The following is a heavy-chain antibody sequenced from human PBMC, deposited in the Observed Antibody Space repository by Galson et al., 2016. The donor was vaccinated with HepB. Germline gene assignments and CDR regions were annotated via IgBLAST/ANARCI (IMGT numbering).Heavy chain of an antibody. J-gene: IGHJ6*02. V-gene: IGHV3-30*03. CDR2: ISNDGSNT. CDR1: GFRFSYYG. CDR3: ARGRPYCSSTSCYPTYYYYYGMDV. D-gene: IGHD2-2*01. Sequence: SLRLSCAASGFRFSYYGMHWVRQAPGKGLEWVAFISNDGSNTYYAESVKGRFTISRDKSRTTVSLQMNSLRAEDTAVYYCARGRPYCSSTSCYPTYYYYYGMDVWGQGTTVTVSS.